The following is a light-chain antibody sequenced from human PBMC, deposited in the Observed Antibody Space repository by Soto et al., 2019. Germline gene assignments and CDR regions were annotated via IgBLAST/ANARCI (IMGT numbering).Light chain of an antibody. J-gene: IGKJ4*01. CDR3: QQYNNWPLT. Sequence: EIVMTQSPATLSVSPGERATLSCRASQSVSSSLAWYQQKPGQAPRLLIYDASTRATGIPARFSGSGSGTEFTLTISSLQSEDFAGYHCQQYNNWPLTFGGGTKVEIK. V-gene: IGKV3-15*01. CDR1: QSVSSS. CDR2: DAS.